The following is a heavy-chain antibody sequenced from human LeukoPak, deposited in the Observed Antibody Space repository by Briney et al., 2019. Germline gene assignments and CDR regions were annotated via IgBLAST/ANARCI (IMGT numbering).Heavy chain of an antibody. J-gene: IGHJ4*02. Sequence: GSLRLSCAAPGFTFSSYGMHWVRQAPGKGLEWVAVISYDGSKKYYADSVKGRFTISRDNSKNTLYLQMDSRRSEDTTVYYCAKDLGVSGYGLDYWGQGTLVTVSS. CDR2: ISYDGSKK. V-gene: IGHV3-30*18. CDR3: AKDLGVSGYGLDY. CDR1: GFTFSSYG. D-gene: IGHD6-25*01.